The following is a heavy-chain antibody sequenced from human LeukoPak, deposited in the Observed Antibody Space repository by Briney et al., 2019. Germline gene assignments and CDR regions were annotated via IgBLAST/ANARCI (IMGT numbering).Heavy chain of an antibody. CDR3: AASYQYYFDY. Sequence: PSETLSLTCTVSGGSISSYYWSWIRQPPGKGLEWIGEINHSGSTNYNPSLKSRVTISVDTSKNQFSLKLSSVTAADTAVYYCAASYQYYFDYWGQGTLVTVSS. CDR2: INHSGST. V-gene: IGHV4-34*01. CDR1: GGSISSYY. J-gene: IGHJ4*02. D-gene: IGHD6-6*01.